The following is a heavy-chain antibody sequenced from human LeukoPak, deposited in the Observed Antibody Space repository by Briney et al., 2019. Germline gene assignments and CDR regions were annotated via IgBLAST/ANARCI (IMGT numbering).Heavy chain of an antibody. J-gene: IGHJ3*02. CDR2: IYTSGST. Sequence: SETLSLTCTVSGGSISSGSYFWSWIRQPAGKGLEWIGRIYTSGSTNYNPSLKSRVTISVDTSKNQFSLKLSSVTAADTAVYYCARGGRFLEWLSPLTFDIWGQGTMVTVSS. V-gene: IGHV4-61*02. D-gene: IGHD3-3*01. CDR1: GGSISSGSYF. CDR3: ARGGRFLEWLSPLTFDI.